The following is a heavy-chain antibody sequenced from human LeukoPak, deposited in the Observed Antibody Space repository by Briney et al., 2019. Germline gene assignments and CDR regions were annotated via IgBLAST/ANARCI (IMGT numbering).Heavy chain of an antibody. V-gene: IGHV3-7*01. J-gene: IGHJ6*02. CDR1: GFTFTKYW. CDR2: IKQDGSDK. Sequence: GGSLRLSCAASGFTFTKYWMTWVRQAPGKGLEWVGNIKQDGSDKNYMDSVKGRFTISRDNTKNSVYLQMSSLRAEDTAVYYCARDRLTGGYGMDVWGQGTTVTVSS. D-gene: IGHD7-27*01. CDR3: ARDRLTGGYGMDV.